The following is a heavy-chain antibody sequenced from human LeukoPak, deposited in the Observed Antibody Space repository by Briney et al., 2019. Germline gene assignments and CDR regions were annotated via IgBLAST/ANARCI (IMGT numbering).Heavy chain of an antibody. Sequence: GGSLRLSCAASGFIFSDYYMTWIRQAPGKGLEWVSTIKGTGLTTYYADSVKGRFTISRDNAKNSLYLQMNSLRAEDTAVYYCARGLSPYYYYYMDVWGKGTTVTVSS. CDR3: ARGLSPYYYYYMDV. V-gene: IGHV3-11*04. J-gene: IGHJ6*03. CDR1: GFIFSDYY. CDR2: IKGTGLTT.